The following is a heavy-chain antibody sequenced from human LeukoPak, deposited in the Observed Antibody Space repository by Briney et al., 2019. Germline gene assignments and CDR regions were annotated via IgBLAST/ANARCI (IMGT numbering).Heavy chain of an antibody. CDR3: ARGSVYFDY. Sequence: ASVKVSCKASGYTFTDYYMHWVRQAPGQGLEWMGWIDPDSGGINYAQKFQGRVTMTRDTSINTAFMELSRLTSDDTAVYYCARGSVYFDYWGQGTLVTVSS. CDR2: IDPDSGGI. CDR1: GYTFTDYY. J-gene: IGHJ4*02. D-gene: IGHD6-25*01. V-gene: IGHV1-2*02.